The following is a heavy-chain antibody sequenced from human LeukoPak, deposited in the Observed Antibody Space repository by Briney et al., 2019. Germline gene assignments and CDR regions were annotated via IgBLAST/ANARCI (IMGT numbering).Heavy chain of an antibody. CDR3: ARGHYGSGSYPYDAFDI. Sequence: ASVKVSCKASGGTFSSYAISWVRQAPGQGLEWMGWISAYNGNTNYAQKLQGRVTMTTDTSTSTAYMELRSLRSDDTAVYYCARGHYGSGSYPYDAFDIWGQGTMVTVSS. CDR1: GGTFSSYA. CDR2: ISAYNGNT. J-gene: IGHJ3*02. V-gene: IGHV1-18*01. D-gene: IGHD3-10*01.